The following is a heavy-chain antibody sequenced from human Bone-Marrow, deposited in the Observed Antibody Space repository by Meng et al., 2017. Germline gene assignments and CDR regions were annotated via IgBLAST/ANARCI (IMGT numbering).Heavy chain of an antibody. CDR3: ARDSRGNTYGYFDY. CDR1: GGSISSYY. J-gene: IGHJ4*02. Sequence: SETLSLTCTVSGGSISSYYWSWIRQPPGKGLEWIGFIYYSGSTNYNPSLKSRVTISVDTSKNQFSLKLNSVPAADTAVYYCARDSRGNTYGYFDYWGQRTLVTVSS. CDR2: IYYSGST. V-gene: IGHV4-59*01. D-gene: IGHD5-18*01.